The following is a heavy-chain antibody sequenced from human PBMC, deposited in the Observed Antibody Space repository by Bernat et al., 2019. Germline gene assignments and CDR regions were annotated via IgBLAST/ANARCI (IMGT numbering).Heavy chain of an antibody. V-gene: IGHV4-39*01. CDR1: GASISSMSYY. CDR3: ARHYREDGSVS. Sequence: QPQLQESGPGLVTPSETLSLTCTVSGASISSMSYYWGWIRQPPGRGLEWIGTIFYSGSTFYNPSLKSRVTISVDTSKNQFSLKLNSVTAADTSVYYCARHYREDGSVSWGQGTLVTGSS. J-gene: IGHJ5*02. D-gene: IGHD1-26*01. CDR2: IFYSGST.